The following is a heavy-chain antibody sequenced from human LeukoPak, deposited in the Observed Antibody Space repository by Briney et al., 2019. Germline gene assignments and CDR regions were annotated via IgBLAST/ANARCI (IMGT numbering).Heavy chain of an antibody. D-gene: IGHD3-22*01. CDR3: AGDVQDSRTGGLDF. CDR1: GFTFSTYW. V-gene: IGHV3-74*01. Sequence: PGGSLRLSCAASGFTFSTYWIHWVRQAPGKGLVWVSRISGDGSDTRYADSVKGRFTISRDNGKNTVFLQMNSLRDEDTAVYYCAGDVQDSRTGGLDFWGQGTLVTVSS. J-gene: IGHJ4*02. CDR2: ISGDGSDT.